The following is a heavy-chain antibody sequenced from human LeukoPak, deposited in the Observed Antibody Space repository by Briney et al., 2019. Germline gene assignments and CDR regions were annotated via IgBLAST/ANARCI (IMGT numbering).Heavy chain of an antibody. CDR1: GVSINKYY. J-gene: IGHJ3*02. CDR2: IYYSGST. Sequence: PSETLSLTCTVSGVSINKYYWSWIRQPPGKGLEWIGDIYYSGSTDHNPSLKSRVTISVDTSKRQFSLKLTSMTSADTAVYYCARRPVDYRSSDHAFDIWGQGTMVTVSS. D-gene: IGHD6-6*01. CDR3: ARRPVDYRSSDHAFDI. V-gene: IGHV4-59*01.